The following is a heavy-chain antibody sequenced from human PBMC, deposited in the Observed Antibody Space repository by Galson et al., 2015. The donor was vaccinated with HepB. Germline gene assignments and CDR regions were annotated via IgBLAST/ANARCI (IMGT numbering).Heavy chain of an antibody. Sequence: ETLSLTCTVSGGSISSSSYYWGWIRQPPGKGLEWIGSIYYSGSTYYNPSLKSRVTISVDTSKNQFSLKLSSVTAADTAVYYCARLGSGYSYGLPGPDYWGQGTLVTVS. J-gene: IGHJ4*02. CDR1: GGSISSSSYY. D-gene: IGHD5-18*01. CDR2: IYYSGST. V-gene: IGHV4-39*01. CDR3: ARLGSGYSYGLPGPDY.